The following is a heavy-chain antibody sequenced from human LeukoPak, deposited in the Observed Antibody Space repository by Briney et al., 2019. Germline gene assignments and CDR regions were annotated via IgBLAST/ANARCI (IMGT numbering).Heavy chain of an antibody. CDR1: EFSVGSNY. CDR3: ATSGGSYWS. Sequence: GGSLRLSCAASEFSVGSNYMTWVRQAPGKGLEWVSGISGRDSTTYYADSVKGRFTISRENSKNTLYLQMNSLRAEDTAVYYCATSGGSYWSWGQGTLVTVSS. V-gene: IGHV3-23*01. D-gene: IGHD1-26*01. CDR2: ISGRDSTT. J-gene: IGHJ5*02.